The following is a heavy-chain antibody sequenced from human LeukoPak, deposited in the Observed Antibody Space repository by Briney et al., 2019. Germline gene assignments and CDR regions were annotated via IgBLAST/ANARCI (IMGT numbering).Heavy chain of an antibody. D-gene: IGHD4-17*01. Sequence: GGSLRLSCAASGLTVSSNYMSWVRQAPGKGLEWVSVIYSGGSTYYADSVKGRFTISRDNSKNTLYLQMNSLRAEDTAVYYCARLTTVTIYWYFDLWGRGTLVTVSS. V-gene: IGHV3-66*01. CDR1: GLTVSSNY. J-gene: IGHJ2*01. CDR3: ARLTTVTIYWYFDL. CDR2: IYSGGST.